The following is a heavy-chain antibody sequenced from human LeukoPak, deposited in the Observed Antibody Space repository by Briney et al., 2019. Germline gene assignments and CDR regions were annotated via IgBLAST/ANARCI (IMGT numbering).Heavy chain of an antibody. Sequence: ASVKVSCKASGGTFSSYAISWVRQAPAQGLEWVGRIIPILGIANYAQKFQGRVTITADKSTSTAYMELSSLRSEDTAVYYCARGPPGSSGQLPFDYWGQGTLVTVSS. J-gene: IGHJ4*02. V-gene: IGHV1-69*04. CDR3: ARGPPGSSGQLPFDY. CDR1: GGTFSSYA. D-gene: IGHD3-22*01. CDR2: IIPILGIA.